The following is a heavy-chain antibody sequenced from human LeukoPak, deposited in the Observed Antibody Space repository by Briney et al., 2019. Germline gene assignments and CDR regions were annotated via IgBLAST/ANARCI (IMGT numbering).Heavy chain of an antibody. V-gene: IGHV1-46*01. Sequence: ASVKVSCKASGYSLTNYYMHWVRQAPGQGLEWVGLISPYGGSTNYAQTFQGRVDITRDTSTSTIYMELSSLRSEDTAVYYCARPHVEWELRDAFDIWGQGTMVTVSS. D-gene: IGHD1-26*01. CDR1: GYSLTNYY. CDR3: ARPHVEWELRDAFDI. J-gene: IGHJ3*02. CDR2: ISPYGGST.